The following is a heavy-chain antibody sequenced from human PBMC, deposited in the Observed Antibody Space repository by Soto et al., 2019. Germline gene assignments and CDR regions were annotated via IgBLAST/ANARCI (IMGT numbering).Heavy chain of an antibody. D-gene: IGHD4-17*01. CDR3: ARGRRTAVTIDY. J-gene: IGHJ4*02. CDR2: INHSGST. V-gene: IGHV4-34*01. Sequence: XXTLSLPFAVYGGSFSGCYWRWIPQPPGKGLEWIGEINHSGSTNYNPSLKSRVTISVDTSRNQFSLKLSSVTAADTAVYYCARGRRTAVTIDYWGQGTLVTVSS. CDR1: GGSFSGCY.